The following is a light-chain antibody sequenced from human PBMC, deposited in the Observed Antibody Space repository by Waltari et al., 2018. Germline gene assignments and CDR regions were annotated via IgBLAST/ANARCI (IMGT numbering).Light chain of an antibody. Sequence: EIVMTQSPATLSVSPGERATLSCRASQSVSSNLAWYQQKPGQPPRLLTYGASTRATATPARFSGSGSGTEFTLAISSLQSEDFAVYYCQQYYEWPLTFGGGTKVEIK. J-gene: IGKJ4*01. V-gene: IGKV3D-15*01. CDR1: QSVSSN. CDR3: QQYYEWPLT. CDR2: GAS.